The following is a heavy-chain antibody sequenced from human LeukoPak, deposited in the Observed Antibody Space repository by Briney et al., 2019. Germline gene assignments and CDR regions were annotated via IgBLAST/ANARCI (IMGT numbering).Heavy chain of an antibody. V-gene: IGHV4-61*08. CDR2: IYTSGST. CDR1: GGSISSGGYY. D-gene: IGHD6-13*01. Sequence: SETLSLTCTVSGGSISSGGYYWSWIRQHPGKGLEWIGRIYTSGSTNYNPSLKSRVTISVDTSKNQFSLKLSSVTAADTAVYYCASKYSSSWNFQHWGQGTLVTVSS. J-gene: IGHJ1*01. CDR3: ASKYSSSWNFQH.